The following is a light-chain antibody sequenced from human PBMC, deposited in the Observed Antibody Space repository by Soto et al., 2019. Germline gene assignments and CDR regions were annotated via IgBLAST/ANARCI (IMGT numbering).Light chain of an antibody. J-gene: IGKJ5*01. V-gene: IGKV3-15*01. CDR2: GSS. CDR1: ETVSTN. Sequence: EIVLTQSPATLSVSPGERATLSCMATETVSTNLAWFQRQAGQPPRLLIYGSSTRATGVPDRFSGSGSGTEFALIISSLQSEDVAVYYCQQYSNWPPAITFGQGTRLEIK. CDR3: QQYSNWPPAIT.